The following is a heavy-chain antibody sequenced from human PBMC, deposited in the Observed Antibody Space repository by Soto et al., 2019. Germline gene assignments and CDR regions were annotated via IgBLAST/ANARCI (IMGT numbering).Heavy chain of an antibody. J-gene: IGHJ4*02. D-gene: IGHD6-13*01. CDR2: ITSGGNYI. CDR3: ARELSQQLPLDY. V-gene: IGHV3-21*01. Sequence: EVQLVESGGGLVKPGGSLRLSCAASGFTFSSYSMNWVRQSPGKGLEWVSSITSGGNYIYYADSVKGRFTISRDNAKNSLYLQMNSLRAEDTAVYYCARELSQQLPLDYWGQGTLVTVSS. CDR1: GFTFSSYS.